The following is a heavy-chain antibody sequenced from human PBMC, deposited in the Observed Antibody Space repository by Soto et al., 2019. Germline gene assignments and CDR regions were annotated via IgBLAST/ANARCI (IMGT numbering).Heavy chain of an antibody. Sequence: QVQLQESGPGLVKPSETLSLTCTVSGGSISSYYWSWIRQPPGKGLEWIGYIYYSGSTNYNPSLKSRVTISVDTSKNQFSLKLSSVTAADTAVYYCARDKAGGYCSGGSCYKYYDYGMDVWGQGTTVTVSS. CDR3: ARDKAGGYCSGGSCYKYYDYGMDV. CDR2: IYYSGST. V-gene: IGHV4-59*01. D-gene: IGHD2-15*01. J-gene: IGHJ6*02. CDR1: GGSISSYY.